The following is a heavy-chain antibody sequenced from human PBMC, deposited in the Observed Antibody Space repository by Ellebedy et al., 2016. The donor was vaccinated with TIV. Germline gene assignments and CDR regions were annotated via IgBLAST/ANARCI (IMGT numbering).Heavy chain of an antibody. CDR2: IRSEAHGGTP. CDR1: GFTLSEYY. Sequence: GESLKISCAASGFTLSEYYMDWVRQAPGKGLDLVGFIRSEAHGGTPEYGASVKGRFTISRDDSKNSMYLQMNSLKTEDTAVYYCTRPPRKKIGSYDSWGQGTLVTVSS. D-gene: IGHD1-26*01. CDR3: TRPPRKKIGSYDS. J-gene: IGHJ4*02. V-gene: IGHV3-72*01.